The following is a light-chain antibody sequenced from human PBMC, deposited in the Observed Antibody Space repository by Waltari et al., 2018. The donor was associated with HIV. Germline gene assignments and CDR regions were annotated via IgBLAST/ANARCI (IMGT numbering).Light chain of an antibody. CDR1: RRDDGGSND. J-gene: IGLJ3*02. Sequence: QSAQTQPASVSGSPEQSIAISCTGARRDDGGSNDVSWYQQHPGNAPKLLIYEVSNRPSGVSNRFSGSKSGNTASLTISGLQAEDEADYYCSSYTTSSTVVFGGGTKLTVL. V-gene: IGLV2-14*01. CDR2: EVS. CDR3: SSYTTSSTVV.